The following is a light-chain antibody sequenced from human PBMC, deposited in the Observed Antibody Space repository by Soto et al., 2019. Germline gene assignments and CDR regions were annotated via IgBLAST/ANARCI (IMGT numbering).Light chain of an antibody. CDR2: AAS. Sequence: DIQMTQSPSSLSASVGDRVTITCRASQGISNYLAWYQQKPGKVPKLLIYAASTLQSGVPSRFSGSGSGTDFTLTISCLQPEDVATYYCQKYNSAPQLTFGGGTKVEIK. CDR1: QGISNY. V-gene: IGKV1-27*01. CDR3: QKYNSAPQLT. J-gene: IGKJ4*01.